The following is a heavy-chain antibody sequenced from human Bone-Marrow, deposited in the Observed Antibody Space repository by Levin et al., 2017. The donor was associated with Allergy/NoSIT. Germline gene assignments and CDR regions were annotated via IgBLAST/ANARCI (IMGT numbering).Heavy chain of an antibody. V-gene: IGHV3-30*18. CDR2: ISYDGSNK. CDR1: GFTFSSYG. D-gene: IGHD2-15*01. CDR3: AKEGVVVVAATPTFDY. J-gene: IGHJ4*02. Sequence: GGSLRLSCAASGFTFSSYGMHWVRQAPGKGLEWVAVISYDGSNKYYADSVKGRFTISRDNSKNTLYLQMNSLRAEDTAVYYCAKEGVVVVAATPTFDYWGQGTLVTVSS.